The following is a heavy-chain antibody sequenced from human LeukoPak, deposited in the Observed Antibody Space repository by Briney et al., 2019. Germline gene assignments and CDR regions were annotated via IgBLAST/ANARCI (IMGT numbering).Heavy chain of an antibody. CDR3: AREQAAATYDAFDI. Sequence: HPGGSLRLSCAASGFTFSNYAMHWVRQAPCKGLEWVAVISYDGSNKYYADSVKGRFTISRDNSKNTLYLQMSSLRAEDTAVYYCAREQAAATYDAFDIWGQGTMVTVSS. J-gene: IGHJ3*02. V-gene: IGHV3-30-3*01. CDR2: ISYDGSNK. D-gene: IGHD6-25*01. CDR1: GFTFSNYA.